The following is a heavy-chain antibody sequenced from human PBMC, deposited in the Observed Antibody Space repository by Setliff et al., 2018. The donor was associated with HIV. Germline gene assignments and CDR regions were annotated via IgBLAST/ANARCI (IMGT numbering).Heavy chain of an antibody. CDR2: ISGSGDST. D-gene: IGHD6-13*01. CDR1: GFTFSSSA. CDR3: AGRRADAASFDY. Sequence: GGSLRLSCAVSGFTFSSSAMSWVRQAPGKGLEWVSTISGSGDSTYYADSVRGRFSISRDNSKNAVSLQMNRLRAEDTAKYYCAGRRADAASFDYWGQGTLVTVSS. V-gene: IGHV3-23*01. J-gene: IGHJ4*02.